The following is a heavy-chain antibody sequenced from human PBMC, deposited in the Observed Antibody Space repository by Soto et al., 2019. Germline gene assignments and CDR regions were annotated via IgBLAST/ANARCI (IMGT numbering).Heavy chain of an antibody. CDR1: GGTFSSYT. CDR3: AGGLPAAGIDY. Sequence: QVQLVQSGAEVKKPGSSVKVSCKASGGTFSSYTISWVRQAPGQGLEWMGRIIPILGIANYAQKFQGRVTITADKSTSTAYMELSSLRSEDTAVYYCAGGLPAAGIDYWGQGTLVTVSS. CDR2: IIPILGIA. V-gene: IGHV1-69*02. J-gene: IGHJ4*02. D-gene: IGHD2-2*01.